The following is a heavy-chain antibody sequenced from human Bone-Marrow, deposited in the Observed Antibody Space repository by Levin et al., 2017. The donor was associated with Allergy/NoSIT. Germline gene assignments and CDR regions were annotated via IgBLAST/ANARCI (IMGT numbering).Heavy chain of an antibody. J-gene: IGHJ4*02. CDR1: GFTFYDYA. D-gene: IGHD5/OR15-5a*01. Sequence: PGGSLRLSYAASGFTFYDYALHWVRQAPGKGLEWVAVTSSDGKNEWYADSVKGRFTVFRDRSEDTVYLQLNSLTPADTSTYYCVRDLSRSFDNWGQGTLVTVSS. CDR3: VRDLSRSFDN. CDR2: TSSDGKNE. V-gene: IGHV3-30*04.